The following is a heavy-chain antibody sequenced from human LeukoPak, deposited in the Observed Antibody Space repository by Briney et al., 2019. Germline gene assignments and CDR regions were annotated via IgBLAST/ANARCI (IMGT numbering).Heavy chain of an antibody. D-gene: IGHD5-12*01. CDR2: ISGYNGKT. CDR3: ARDYGEGRVATIPLAY. CDR1: GYTFTNYG. Sequence: ASVKVSCKAPGYTFTNYGITWVRQAPGQGLEWMAWISGYNGKTNYAQNLQGRVTMTTDTSTSTAYMDLRSLRSDDTAVYYCARDYGEGRVATIPLAYWGQGTLVTVSS. V-gene: IGHV1-18*04. J-gene: IGHJ4*02.